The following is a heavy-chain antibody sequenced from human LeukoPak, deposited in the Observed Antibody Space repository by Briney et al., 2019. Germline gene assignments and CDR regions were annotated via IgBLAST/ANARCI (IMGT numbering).Heavy chain of an antibody. V-gene: IGHV3-69-1*01. CDR3: ARAQYYLDS. J-gene: IGHJ4*02. CDR1: GFTFSTYA. CDR2: ISSSSNR. Sequence: GGSLRLSCAASGFTFSTYAMSWVRQAPGKGLEWVSSISSSSNRNYADSVKGRFTISGDNAKNSLDLQKNSLRAEDTAVYYCARAQYYLDSWGQGTLVTVSS.